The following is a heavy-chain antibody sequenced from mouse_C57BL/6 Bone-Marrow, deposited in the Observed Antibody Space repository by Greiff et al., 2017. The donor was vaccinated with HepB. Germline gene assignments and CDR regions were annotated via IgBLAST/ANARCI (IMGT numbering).Heavy chain of an antibody. CDR2: IDPSDSYT. CDR1: GYTFTSYW. V-gene: IGHV1-69*01. CDR3: ARQFDYYGSSYGYFDV. D-gene: IGHD1-1*01. J-gene: IGHJ1*03. Sequence: VQLQQPGAELVMPGASVKLSCKASGYTFTSYWMHWVKQRPGQGLEWIGEIDPSDSYTNYNQKFKGKSTLTVDKSSSTAYMQLSSLTSEDSAVYYCARQFDYYGSSYGYFDVWGTGTTVTVSS.